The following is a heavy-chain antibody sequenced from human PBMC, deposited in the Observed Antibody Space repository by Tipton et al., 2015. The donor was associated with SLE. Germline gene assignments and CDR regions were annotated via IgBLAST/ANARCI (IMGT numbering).Heavy chain of an antibody. J-gene: IGHJ6*02. Sequence: SLRLSCAASGFTVSTNYMSWVRQALGKGLDWVSFLYSGGNTYYGDSVKGRFTISRDDSKNTVYLQMHSLRPEDTGVYYCARGAYGDYREPYHAMDVWGQGTTVTVSS. CDR3: ARGAYGDYREPYHAMDV. CDR2: LYSGGNT. CDR1: GFTVSTNY. V-gene: IGHV3-66*02. D-gene: IGHD4-17*01.